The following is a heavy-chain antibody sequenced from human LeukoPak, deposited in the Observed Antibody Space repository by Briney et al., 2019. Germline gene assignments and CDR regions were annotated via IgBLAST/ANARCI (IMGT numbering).Heavy chain of an antibody. CDR3: ARGYGLGSPYYFDY. CDR2: IYYSGST. V-gene: IGHV4-59*01. Sequence: SETLSLTCTVSGGSISSYYWSWIRQPPGKGLEWIGYIYYSGSTNYNPSLKSRVTISVDTSKNQFSLKLSSVTAADTAVYFCARGYGLGSPYYFDYWGQGTLVTVSS. J-gene: IGHJ4*02. D-gene: IGHD3/OR15-3a*01. CDR1: GGSISSYY.